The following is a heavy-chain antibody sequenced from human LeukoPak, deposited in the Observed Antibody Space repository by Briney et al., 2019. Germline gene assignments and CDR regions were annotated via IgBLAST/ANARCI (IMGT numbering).Heavy chain of an antibody. J-gene: IGHJ4*02. D-gene: IGHD2-21*01. CDR1: GFTLSTYA. Sequence: WGSLRLSCAASGFTLSTYAMSWVRQTPGKGLEWVAATSSSDAGTYHADSVRGRFTISRDNSKNTLYLQMNSLRAEDAAVYFCAKAPVTSCRGAYCYPFDSWGQGTLVTVSS. CDR2: TSSSDAGT. CDR3: AKAPVTSCRGAYCYPFDS. V-gene: IGHV3-23*01.